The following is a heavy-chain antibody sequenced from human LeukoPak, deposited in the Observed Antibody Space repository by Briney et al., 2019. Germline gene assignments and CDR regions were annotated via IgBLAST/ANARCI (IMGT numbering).Heavy chain of an antibody. V-gene: IGHV1-46*01. CDR2: INPSGGST. CDR3: ARGVEWELLLEYYYMDV. Sequence: ASVKVSCKASGYTFTGYYMHWVRQAPGQGLEWMGIINPSGGSTSYAQKFQGRVTMTRDTSTSTVYMELSSLRSEDTAVYYCARGVEWELLLEYYYMDVWGKGTTVTVSS. D-gene: IGHD1-26*01. J-gene: IGHJ6*03. CDR1: GYTFTGYY.